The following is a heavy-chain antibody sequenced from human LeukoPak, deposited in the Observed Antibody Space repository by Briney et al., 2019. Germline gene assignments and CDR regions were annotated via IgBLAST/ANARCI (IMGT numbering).Heavy chain of an antibody. V-gene: IGHV4-30-2*01. D-gene: IGHD4-11*01. CDR2: IYHSGST. Sequence: PSETLSLTCAVSGGSISSGGYSWSWIRQPPGKGLEWIGYIYHSGSTYYNPSLKSRVTISVDRSKNQFSLKLSSVTAADTAVYYCASSSGDYSQYFDYWGQGTLVTVSS. CDR1: GGSISSGGYS. J-gene: IGHJ4*02. CDR3: ASSSGDYSQYFDY.